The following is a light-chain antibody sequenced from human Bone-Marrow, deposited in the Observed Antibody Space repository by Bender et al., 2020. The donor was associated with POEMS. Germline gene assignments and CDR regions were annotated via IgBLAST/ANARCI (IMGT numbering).Light chain of an antibody. CDR3: CSYAGSYTSVL. CDR2: SSH. J-gene: IGLJ2*01. CDR1: SSNIGAHA. Sequence: QSVLTQPPSASGTPGQRVTISCSGGSSNIGAHAVIWYQHLPGTAPKLLIYSSHRRPSEVPDRFSGSRSGTSASLAISGLQSEDEADYYCCSYAGSYTSVLFGGGTKLTVL. V-gene: IGLV1-44*01.